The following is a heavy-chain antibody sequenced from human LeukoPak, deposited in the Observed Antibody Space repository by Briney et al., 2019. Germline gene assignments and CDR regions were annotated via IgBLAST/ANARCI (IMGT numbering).Heavy chain of an antibody. V-gene: IGHV3-21*01. Sequence: PGGSLRPSCAPSGFTLSSIRMNWVRQPQGKGLEWASSISSSSSYIYYADSVKGRFTISRDNAKNSLYLQMNSLRAEDTAVYCCATKLERRTEPFDYWGQGTLVTVSS. J-gene: IGHJ4*02. D-gene: IGHD1-1*01. CDR2: ISSSSSYI. CDR3: ATKLERRTEPFDY. CDR1: GFTLSSIR.